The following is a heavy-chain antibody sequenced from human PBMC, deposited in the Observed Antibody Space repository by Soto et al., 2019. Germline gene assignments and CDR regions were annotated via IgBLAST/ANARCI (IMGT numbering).Heavy chain of an antibody. CDR2: IYYSGST. CDR1: GGSISSSSYY. D-gene: IGHD6-13*01. J-gene: IGHJ4*02. CDR3: VQTNSGISSWSLVQI. Sequence: SETLSLTCTVSGGSISSSSYYWGWIRQPPGKGLEWIGSIYYSGSTYYNPSLKSRVTISVDTSKNQFSLKLSSVTAADTAVYYCVQTNSGISSWSLVQIWGQGTLVTVSS. V-gene: IGHV4-39*01.